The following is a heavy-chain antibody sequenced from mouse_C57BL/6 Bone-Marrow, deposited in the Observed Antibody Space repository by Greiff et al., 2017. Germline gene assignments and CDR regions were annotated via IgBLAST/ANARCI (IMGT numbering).Heavy chain of an antibody. J-gene: IGHJ2*01. CDR2: ISLKSDNYAT. CDR1: GFTFSNYW. D-gene: IGHD2-2*01. CDR3: TSLYYGYPHYFDY. V-gene: IGHV6-3*01. Sequence: EVKVIESGGGLVQPGGSMKLSCVASGFTFSNYWMNWVRQSPEKGLEWVAQISLKSDNYATHYAESLKGRFTISRDDSKSRVYLQMNNLRAEDTGIYYCTSLYYGYPHYFDYWGQGTTLTVSS.